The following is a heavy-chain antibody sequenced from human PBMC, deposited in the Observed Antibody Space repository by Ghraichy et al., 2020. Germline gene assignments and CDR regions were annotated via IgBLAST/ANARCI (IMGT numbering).Heavy chain of an antibody. Sequence: SETLSLTCAVYGGSFSGYYWSWIRQPPGKGLEWIGEINHSGSTNYNPSLKSRVTISVDTSKNQFSLKLSSVTAADTAVYYCARVTIFGVVNSGYYYYGMDVWGQGTTVTVSS. CDR3: ARVTIFGVVNSGYYYYGMDV. V-gene: IGHV4-34*01. CDR1: GGSFSGYY. D-gene: IGHD3-3*01. J-gene: IGHJ6*02. CDR2: INHSGST.